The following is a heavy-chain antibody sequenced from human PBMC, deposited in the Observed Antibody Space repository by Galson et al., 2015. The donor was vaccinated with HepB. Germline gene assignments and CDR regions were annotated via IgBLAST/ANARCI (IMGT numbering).Heavy chain of an antibody. CDR1: GYTLTELS. J-gene: IGHJ3*02. V-gene: IGHV1-24*01. CDR2: FDPEDGET. D-gene: IGHD3-22*01. CDR3: TTDLLLVDAFDI. Sequence: SVKVSCKVSGYTLTELSMEWVRQAPGKGLEWMGGFDPEDGETIYGQNFQGRVTMTEDTSTDTAYMELSSLRSEDTAVYYCTTDLLLVDAFDIWGQGTMVTVSS.